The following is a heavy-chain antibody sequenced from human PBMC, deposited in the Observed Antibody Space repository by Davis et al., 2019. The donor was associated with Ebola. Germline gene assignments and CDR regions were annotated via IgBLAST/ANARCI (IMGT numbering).Heavy chain of an antibody. Sequence: PSETLSLTCTVSGGSISSYYWSWIRQPPGKGLEWIGYIYYSGSTNYNPSLKSRVTISVDTSKNHFSLKLNSVTAADTAVYYCARGRGNSWCLDYWGQGILVTVSS. CDR2: IYYSGST. CDR1: GGSISSYY. D-gene: IGHD6-13*01. J-gene: IGHJ4*02. CDR3: ARGRGNSWCLDY. V-gene: IGHV4-59*12.